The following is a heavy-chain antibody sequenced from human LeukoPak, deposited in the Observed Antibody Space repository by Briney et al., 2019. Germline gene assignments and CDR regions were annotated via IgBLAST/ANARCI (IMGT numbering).Heavy chain of an antibody. D-gene: IGHD3-9*01. CDR3: AGGTGFIIKD. J-gene: IGHJ4*02. CDR2: IKQDGSEK. CDR1: GLTFSNYW. Sequence: GGSLRLSCAASGLTFSNYWMDWVRRAPGKGLEWVANIKQDGSEKNYVDSVKGRFTISRDNAKNSLYLQMNNLRVEDTAMYYCAGGTGFIIKDWGQGTLVTVSS. V-gene: IGHV3-7*03.